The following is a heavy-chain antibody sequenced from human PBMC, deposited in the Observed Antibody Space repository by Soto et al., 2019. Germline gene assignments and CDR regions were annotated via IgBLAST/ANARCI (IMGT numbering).Heavy chain of an antibody. CDR1: GFTVSSSY. D-gene: IGHD3-10*01. CDR2: ILTGGDT. J-gene: IGHJ4*02. V-gene: IGHV3-53*01. Sequence: GGSLSLSCATSGFTVSSSYMSWVRQAPGMGLEWVSVILTGGDTYYADSVKGRFTVSRDNSQNTVYLQMNSLRGEDTATYYCARGYWRFGESYYFDYWGQGTLVTVSS. CDR3: ARGYWRFGESYYFDY.